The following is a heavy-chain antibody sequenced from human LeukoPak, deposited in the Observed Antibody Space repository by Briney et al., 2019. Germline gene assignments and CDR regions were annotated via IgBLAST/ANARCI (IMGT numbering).Heavy chain of an antibody. CDR1: GFIFSSYE. CDR2: ISSSGSTT. D-gene: IGHD2-8*01. V-gene: IGHV3-48*03. CDR3: ARRRGVRATDDYYGMDV. J-gene: IGHJ6*02. Sequence: GGSLRLSCAVSGFIFSSYEMNWVRQTTGKGLEWVSFISSSGSTTHYAGSVKGRVTISRDNARKSLYLQMNSLRPEDTAVYLCARRRGVRATDDYYGMDVWGRGTTVTVSS.